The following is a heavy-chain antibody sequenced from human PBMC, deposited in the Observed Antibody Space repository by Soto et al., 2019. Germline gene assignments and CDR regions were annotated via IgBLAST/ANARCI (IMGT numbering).Heavy chain of an antibody. CDR3: ARLVNSGSSLDDYFDY. Sequence: QVQLVESGGGVVQPGRSLRLSCAASGFTFSSYGMHWVRQAPGKGLEWVAVIWYGGSNKYYADSVKGRFTISRDNSKNTLYLQMNSLRAEDTAVYYCARLVNSGSSLDDYFDYWGQGTLVTVSS. J-gene: IGHJ4*02. D-gene: IGHD1-26*01. CDR2: IWYGGSNK. V-gene: IGHV3-33*01. CDR1: GFTFSSYG.